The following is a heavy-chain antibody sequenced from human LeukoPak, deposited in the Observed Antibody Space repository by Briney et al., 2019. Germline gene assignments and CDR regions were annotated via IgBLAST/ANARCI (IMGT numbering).Heavy chain of an antibody. Sequence: SETLSLTCTVSGGSIDNYYLSWIRQPPGKGLEWIGYLSQSGNTNYNPSLKSRVTISLDTSKNQFSLKLSSLTAADTAVYYCARLWGRDGPFDYWGQGTLVTVSS. CDR2: LSQSGNT. V-gene: IGHV4-59*01. CDR1: GGSIDNYY. D-gene: IGHD1-26*01. CDR3: ARLWGRDGPFDY. J-gene: IGHJ4*02.